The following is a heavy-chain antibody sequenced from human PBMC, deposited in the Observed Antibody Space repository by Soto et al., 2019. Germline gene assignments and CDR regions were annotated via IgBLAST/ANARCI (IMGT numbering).Heavy chain of an antibody. Sequence: PVGSLRLSCAASGFTFSSYEMNWVRQAPGKTLEWVSYISSAGDSSYYADSVKSRFTISRDNAKNSLYLQMNSLRVEDTAVYYCARVYCSTTTCHVQAFDSWGQGTLVTVSS. CDR1: GFTFSSYE. CDR2: ISSAGDSS. CDR3: ARVYCSTTTCHVQAFDS. D-gene: IGHD2-2*01. V-gene: IGHV3-48*03. J-gene: IGHJ4*02.